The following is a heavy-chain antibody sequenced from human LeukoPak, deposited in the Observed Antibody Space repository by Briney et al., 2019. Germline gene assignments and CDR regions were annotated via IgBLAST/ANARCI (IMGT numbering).Heavy chain of an antibody. D-gene: IGHD6-19*01. Sequence: GESLKISCKGSGYSFTSYWIGWVRQMPGKGLEWMGIIYPGDSDTRYSPSFQGQVTISADKSIRTAYLQWSSLKASDTAMYYCARQGGAVAGTNWFDPWGQGTLVTVSS. CDR2: IYPGDSDT. V-gene: IGHV5-51*01. CDR3: ARQGGAVAGTNWFDP. CDR1: GYSFTSYW. J-gene: IGHJ5*02.